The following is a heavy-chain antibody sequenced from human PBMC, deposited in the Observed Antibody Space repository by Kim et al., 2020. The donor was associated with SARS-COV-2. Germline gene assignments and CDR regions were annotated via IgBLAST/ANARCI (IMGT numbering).Heavy chain of an antibody. D-gene: IGHD5-18*01. V-gene: IGHV3-23*01. CDR2: ISGGGGST. CDR1: GFTFSSYA. CDR3: AKDQAGGYRYGSYYFDY. J-gene: IGHJ4*02. Sequence: GGSLRLSCAASGFTFSSYAMSWVRQAPGKGLEWVSAISGGGGSTYYADSVKGRFTISRDNTKNTLYLQMNSLRAEDTAVYYCAKDQAGGYRYGSYYFDYWGQGTLVTVSS.